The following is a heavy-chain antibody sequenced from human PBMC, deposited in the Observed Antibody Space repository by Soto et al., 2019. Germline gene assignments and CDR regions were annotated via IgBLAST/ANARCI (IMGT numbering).Heavy chain of an antibody. CDR3: ARERVGDRVRSHYYYYYMDV. CDR2: INHSGST. D-gene: IGHD2-21*02. CDR1: GGSFSGYY. J-gene: IGHJ6*03. Sequence: SETLSLTCAVYGGSFSGYYWSWIRQPPGKGLEWIGEINHSGSTNYNPSLKSRVTISVDTSKNQFSLKLSSVTAADTAVYYCARERVGDRVRSHYYYYYMDVWGKGTTVTVSS. V-gene: IGHV4-34*01.